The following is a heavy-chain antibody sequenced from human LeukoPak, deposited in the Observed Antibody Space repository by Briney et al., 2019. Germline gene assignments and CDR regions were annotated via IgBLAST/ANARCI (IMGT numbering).Heavy chain of an antibody. CDR2: INPSSGNT. CDR1: GFTFSSYV. D-gene: IGHD2-15*01. V-gene: IGHV3-23*01. CDR3: AKEHMAAAVYYFDY. Sequence: GGSLRLSCAASGFTFSSYVMSWVRQAPGKGLEWVSSINPSSGNTYYADSVKGRFTISGDNSKNTLYLQMNSLRAEDTAVYYCAKEHMAAAVYYFDYWGQGTLVTVSS. J-gene: IGHJ4*02.